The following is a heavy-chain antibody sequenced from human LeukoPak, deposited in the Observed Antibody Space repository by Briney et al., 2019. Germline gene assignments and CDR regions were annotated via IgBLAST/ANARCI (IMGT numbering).Heavy chain of an antibody. CDR1: GFTFSSYS. J-gene: IGHJ3*02. CDR2: ISSSSSTI. D-gene: IGHD4/OR15-4a*01. V-gene: IGHV3-48*01. Sequence: PGGSLRLSCAASGFTFSSYSMNWVRQAPGKGLEWVSYISSSSSTIYYADSVKGRFTISRDNSKNTLYLQMNSLRAEDTAVYYCAREGDYGDADAFDIWGQGTMVTVSS. CDR3: AREGDYGDADAFDI.